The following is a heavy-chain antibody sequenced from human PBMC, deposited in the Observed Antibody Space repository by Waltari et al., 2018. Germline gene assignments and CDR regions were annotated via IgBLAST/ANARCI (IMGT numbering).Heavy chain of an antibody. CDR3: ARRELDSYGGYYFDY. Sequence: QVQLPQSAPGLLMPSETMSPPCRVSGYSMSSYFWSWIRQSPEKGLEWIGYIYTTGSTNYNPSLESRVSISLDTSKNQFSLNLYAVIAADTAVYYCARRELDSYGGYYFDYWGQGVLVTVSS. CDR2: IYTTGST. CDR1: GYSMSSYF. J-gene: IGHJ4*02. V-gene: IGHV4-4*08. D-gene: IGHD5-18*01.